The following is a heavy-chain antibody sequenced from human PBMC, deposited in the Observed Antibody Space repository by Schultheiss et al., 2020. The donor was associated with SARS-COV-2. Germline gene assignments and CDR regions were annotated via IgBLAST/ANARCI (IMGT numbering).Heavy chain of an antibody. CDR2: IYYSGST. CDR3: ARTRIQTNYYYYYMDV. CDR1: GGSFSGYY. V-gene: IGHV4-59*08. Sequence: GSLRLSCAVYGGSFSGYYWSWIRQPPGKGLEWIGYIYYSGSTNYNPSLKSRVTISVDTSKNQFSLKLSSVTAADTAVYYCARTRIQTNYYYYYMDVWGKGTTVTVSS. J-gene: IGHJ6*03.